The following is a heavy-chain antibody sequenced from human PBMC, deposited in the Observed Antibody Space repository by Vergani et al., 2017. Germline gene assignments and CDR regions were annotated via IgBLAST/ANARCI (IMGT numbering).Heavy chain of an antibody. V-gene: IGHV4-39*01. J-gene: IGHJ4*02. CDR1: GGSISSSSYY. CDR3: ARVGRDGYNYRGNQNKYYFDY. CDR2: IYYSGGT. D-gene: IGHD5-24*01. Sequence: QLQLQESGPGLVKPSETLSLTCTVSGGSISSSSYYWGWIRQPPGKGLEWIGSIYYSGGTYYNPSLKSRVTISVDTSKNQFSLKLSSVTAADTAVYYCARVGRDGYNYRGNQNKYYFDYWGQGTLVTVSS.